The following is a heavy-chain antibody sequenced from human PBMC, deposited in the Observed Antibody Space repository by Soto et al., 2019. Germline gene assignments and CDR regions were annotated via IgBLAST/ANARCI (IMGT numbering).Heavy chain of an antibody. CDR1: GFTFSRYA. J-gene: IGHJ5*02. D-gene: IGHD3-10*01. CDR3: AREMDHTVWGSGSYPVP. Sequence: VGSLRLSCAASGFTFSRYAMHWVRQAPGRGLEWVAVISYDGSNKYYADSVKGLFTISRDNYKNTLYLQMNSLRAEDTALYYCAREMDHTVWGSGSYPVPWGQRNLVTISS. CDR2: ISYDGSNK. V-gene: IGHV3-30-3*01.